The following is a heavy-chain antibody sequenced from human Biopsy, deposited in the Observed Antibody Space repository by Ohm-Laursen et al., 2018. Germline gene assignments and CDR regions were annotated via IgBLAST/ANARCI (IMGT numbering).Heavy chain of an antibody. V-gene: IGHV1-69*11. J-gene: IGHJ4*02. Sequence: SSVKVSCKAPTGTFNSYGIIWVRQAPGQGLEWMGRIIPILRTTAYAQTFLGRVTITADSPTSTDDMELTSLTSDDAAVYFCAREAIGYQLPCDDWGQGTLVTVSS. D-gene: IGHD2-2*01. CDR2: IIPILRTT. CDR1: TGTFNSYG. CDR3: AREAIGYQLPCDD.